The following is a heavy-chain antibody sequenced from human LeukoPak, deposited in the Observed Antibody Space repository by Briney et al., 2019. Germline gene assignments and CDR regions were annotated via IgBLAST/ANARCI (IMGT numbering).Heavy chain of an antibody. CDR1: GGSMSSYY. J-gene: IGHJ4*02. CDR3: ARSMDSGGSRRIIDLDY. D-gene: IGHD1-26*01. Sequence: PSETLSLTCTVSGGSMSSYYWMWIRQPPGKGLEWIGRTRNKAKSYTTDYSASVKGRFILSRDDSKNSVFLQMNSLRTEDTAVYYCARSMDSGGSRRIIDLDYWGQGTLVTVSS. V-gene: IGHV3-72*01. CDR2: TRNKAKSYTT.